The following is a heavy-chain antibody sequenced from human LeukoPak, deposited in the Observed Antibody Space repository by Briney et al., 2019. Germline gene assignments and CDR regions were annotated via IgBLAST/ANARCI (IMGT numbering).Heavy chain of an antibody. CDR3: AIFPYDSSGYSLGY. CDR1: AFTFSSYW. D-gene: IGHD3-22*01. CDR2: INTDGSST. V-gene: IGHV3-74*01. J-gene: IGHJ4*02. Sequence: PGRSLRPSCAASAFTFSSYWMHWVRHAPGKGLVWVSRINTDGSSTSYADSVKGRFSISRDNAKNTLYLQMNSLRAEDTAVYYCAIFPYDSSGYSLGYWGQGTLVTVSS.